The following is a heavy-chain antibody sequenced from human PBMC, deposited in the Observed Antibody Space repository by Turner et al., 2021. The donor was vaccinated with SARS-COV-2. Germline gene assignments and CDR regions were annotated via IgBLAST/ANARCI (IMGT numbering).Heavy chain of an antibody. CDR3: ARDKGEGSSGWLIPSGSYYFDY. D-gene: IGHD6-19*01. CDR2: IWYDGSNK. CDR1: GFSFRSDG. Sequence: QVQLVESGGGVVQPGRSLRLSCAASGFSFRSDGMHWVRQAPGKGLEWVAVIWYDGSNKYYADSVKGRFTISRDNSKNTLYLQMNSLRAEDTAVYYCARDKGEGSSGWLIPSGSYYFDYWGQGTLVTVSS. J-gene: IGHJ4*02. V-gene: IGHV3-33*01.